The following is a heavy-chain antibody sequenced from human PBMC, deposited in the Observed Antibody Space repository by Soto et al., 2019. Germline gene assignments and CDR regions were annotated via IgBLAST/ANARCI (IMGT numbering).Heavy chain of an antibody. D-gene: IGHD2-2*01. J-gene: IGHJ5*02. CDR2: IDPRDSYT. V-gene: IGHV5-10-1*03. Sequence: EVQLVQSGAEVKKPGGSLRISCTGFGYTFTTFWISWVRQMPGRGLEWMGRIDPRDSYTNYSPSFQGHVTISADKSISTAYLQWGSLKASDTAMYYCARLYCSSSTCDRWFDPWGQGTLVTVSS. CDR1: GYTFTTFW. CDR3: ARLYCSSSTCDRWFDP.